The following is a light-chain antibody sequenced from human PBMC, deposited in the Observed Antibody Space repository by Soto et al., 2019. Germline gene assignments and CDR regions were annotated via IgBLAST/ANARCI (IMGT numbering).Light chain of an antibody. CDR2: DAS. CDR1: QDISHY. CDR3: QQYDNLPLT. Sequence: DIQMNQSPSSLSASVGDRVTITCQASQDISHYLNWYQQKPGKDPKLLIYDASNLETGVSSRFSGSGSGTDFNFTISSLQTDDIATYYCQQYDNLPLTFGPGTKVDIK. J-gene: IGKJ3*01. V-gene: IGKV1-33*01.